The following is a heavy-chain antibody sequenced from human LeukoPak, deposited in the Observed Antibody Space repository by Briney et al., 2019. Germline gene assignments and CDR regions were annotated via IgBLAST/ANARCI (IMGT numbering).Heavy chain of an antibody. CDR3: ARPLDEDWLSVIDI. D-gene: IGHD3-9*01. CDR2: INTNSGGT. CDR1: GYTFTGYY. Sequence: GASVKVSCKASGYTFTGYYVHWVRQAPGQGLEWMGWINTNSGGTNYAQKFQGRVTMTRDTSISTAYMELSRLRSDDTAVYYCARPLDEDWLSVIDIWGQGTMVTVSS. V-gene: IGHV1-2*02. J-gene: IGHJ3*02.